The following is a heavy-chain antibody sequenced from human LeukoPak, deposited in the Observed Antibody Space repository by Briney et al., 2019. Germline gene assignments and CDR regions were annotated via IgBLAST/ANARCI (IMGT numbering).Heavy chain of an antibody. D-gene: IGHD3-22*01. J-gene: IGHJ4*02. CDR3: ARVANYYDSSGFDY. CDR1: GFTFSIYG. CDR2: ISDNGGNT. Sequence: GGSLRLSCAASGFTFSIYGMGWVRQAPGKGLEWVSSISDNGGNTYYADSVKGRFTISRDNSKNTLYLQMNSLRAEDAAVYYCARVANYYDSSGFDYWGQGTLATVSS. V-gene: IGHV3-23*01.